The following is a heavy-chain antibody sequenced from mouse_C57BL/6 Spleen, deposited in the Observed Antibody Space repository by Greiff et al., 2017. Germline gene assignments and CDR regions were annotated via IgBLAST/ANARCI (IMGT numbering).Heavy chain of an antibody. V-gene: IGHV1-53*01. CDR2: INPSNGGT. J-gene: IGHJ2*01. D-gene: IGHD2-4*01. CDR3: ARSENYDYDVDY. CDR1: GYTFTSYW. Sequence: QVQLQQPGTELVKPGASVKLSCKASGYTFTSYWMHWVKQRPGQGLELIGNINPSNGGTNYNEKFKSKATLTVDKSSSTAYMQLSSLTSEDSAVYYCARSENYDYDVDYWGQGTTLTVSS.